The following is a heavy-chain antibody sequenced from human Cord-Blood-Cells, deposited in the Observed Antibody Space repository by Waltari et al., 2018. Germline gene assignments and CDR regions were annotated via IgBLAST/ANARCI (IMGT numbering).Heavy chain of an antibody. J-gene: IGHJ4*02. CDR2: IYHSGSN. V-gene: IGHV4-38-2*02. D-gene: IGHD4-17*01. CDR3: ARDHKSTTTVVFDY. Sequence: QVQLQESGPGLVKPSETLSLTCTVSGYSISSGYYWGWIRQPPGKGLEWIGSIYHSGSNYYNPSLKSRVTISVDTSKNQFSLKLSSVTAADTAVYYCARDHKSTTTVVFDYWGQGTLVTVSS. CDR1: GYSISSGYY.